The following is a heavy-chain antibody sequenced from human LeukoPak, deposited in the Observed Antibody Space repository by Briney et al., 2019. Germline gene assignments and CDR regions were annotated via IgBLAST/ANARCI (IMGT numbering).Heavy chain of an antibody. V-gene: IGHV4-59*01. Sequence: SETLSLTCTVSGGSISSYYWSWIRQPPGKGLEWIGYIYYSGSTNYNPSLKSRVTISVDTSKNQFSLKLSSVTAADTAVYYCAGSYDFWSGYQFDPWGQGTLVTVST. D-gene: IGHD3-3*01. J-gene: IGHJ5*02. CDR2: IYYSGST. CDR1: GGSISSYY. CDR3: AGSYDFWSGYQFDP.